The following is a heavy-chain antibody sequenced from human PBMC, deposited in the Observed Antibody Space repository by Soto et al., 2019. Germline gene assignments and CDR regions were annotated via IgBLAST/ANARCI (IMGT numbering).Heavy chain of an antibody. Sequence: PGGSLRLSCAASGFTFSIYWMSWVRQAPGKGLEWVANIKEDGSEKHYVDSVKGRFTISRDNANNSLFLQMNSLRAEDTAVYYCARPPARISVPGTWGYWGQGTLVTVSS. CDR2: IKEDGSEK. D-gene: IGHD6-19*01. V-gene: IGHV3-7*03. CDR1: GFTFSIYW. J-gene: IGHJ4*02. CDR3: ARPPARISVPGTWGY.